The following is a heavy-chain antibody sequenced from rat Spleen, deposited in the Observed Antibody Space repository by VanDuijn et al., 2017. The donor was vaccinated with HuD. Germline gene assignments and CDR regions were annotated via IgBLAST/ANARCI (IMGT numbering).Heavy chain of an antibody. Sequence: EVQLVESGGGLVQPGRSMKLSCAASGFTFSDYYMAWVRQAPKKGLEWVASISYEGSSTYYGDSVKGRFTISRDNAKSTLYLQMNSLRSEDTATYYCARQQQLGYWYFDFWGPGTMVTVSS. CDR2: ISYEGSST. CDR3: ARQQQLGYWYFDF. D-gene: IGHD1-2*01. J-gene: IGHJ1*01. V-gene: IGHV5-22*01. CDR1: GFTFSDYY.